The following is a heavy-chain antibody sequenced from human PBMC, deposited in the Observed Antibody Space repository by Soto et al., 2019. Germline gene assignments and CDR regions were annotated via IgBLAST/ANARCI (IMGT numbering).Heavy chain of an antibody. CDR2: ISYDGSNK. Sequence: GGSLRLSCAASGFTFSSYGMHWVRQAPGKGLEWVAVISYDGSNKYYADSVKGRFTISRDNSKNTLYLQMNSLRAEDTAVYYCAKALDSSGYQIDYWGQGTLVTVSS. J-gene: IGHJ4*02. CDR3: AKALDSSGYQIDY. CDR1: GFTFSSYG. D-gene: IGHD3-22*01. V-gene: IGHV3-30*18.